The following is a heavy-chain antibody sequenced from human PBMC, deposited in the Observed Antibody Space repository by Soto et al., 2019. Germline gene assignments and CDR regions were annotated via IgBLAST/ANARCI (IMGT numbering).Heavy chain of an antibody. Sequence: XSVKVSCKASVYTFTSYGISWVRQAPGQGLEWMGWISAYNGNTNYAQKLQGRVTMTTDTSTSTAYMELRSLRSDDTAVYYCASSSSSWYDRSYYYGMDVWGQGTTVTV. J-gene: IGHJ6*02. CDR2: ISAYNGNT. CDR3: ASSSSSWYDRSYYYGMDV. CDR1: VYTFTSYG. D-gene: IGHD6-13*01. V-gene: IGHV1-18*01.